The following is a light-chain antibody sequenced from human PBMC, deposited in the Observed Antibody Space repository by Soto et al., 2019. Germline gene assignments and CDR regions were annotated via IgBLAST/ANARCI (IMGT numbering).Light chain of an antibody. CDR3: QLYGSSPWT. CDR1: QSVSSSY. CDR2: GAS. J-gene: IGKJ1*01. Sequence: EIVLTQSPGTVSSSPGERATLPCRASQSVSSSYLAWYQHKPGQAPRLLIYGASRRATGIPERFRGTGSGTDFTLTISRLEPEDFAVYYCQLYGSSPWTFGHGTKVDIK. V-gene: IGKV3-20*01.